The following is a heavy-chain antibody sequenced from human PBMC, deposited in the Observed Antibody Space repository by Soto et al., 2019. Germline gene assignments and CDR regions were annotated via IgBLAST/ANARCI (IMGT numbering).Heavy chain of an antibody. CDR2: ISAYNGNT. Sequence: GASVKVSCKASGYTFTSYGISWVRQAPGQGLEWMGWISAYNGNTNYAQKLQGRVTMTTDTSTSTAYMELRSLRSDDTAVYYCARVVRGPYYDFWSGYFELGYWGQGTLVTVS. CDR1: GYTFTSYG. D-gene: IGHD3-3*01. CDR3: ARVVRGPYYDFWSGYFELGY. J-gene: IGHJ4*02. V-gene: IGHV1-18*04.